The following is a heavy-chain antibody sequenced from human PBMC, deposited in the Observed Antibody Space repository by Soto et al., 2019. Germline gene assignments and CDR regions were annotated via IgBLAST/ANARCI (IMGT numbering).Heavy chain of an antibody. D-gene: IGHD5-18*01. CDR2: FNPTGDTA. J-gene: IGHJ6*02. CDR3: ARGGRIVDTGVGYYYYHAMDV. V-gene: IGHV1-46*01. Sequence: ASVKVSCKASGYTFTSYYIHWVRQAPGQGLEWMGIFNPTGDTASYAQKLQGRVTMTRDTSTGTAYMELGSLRSEDTAVYYCARGGRIVDTGVGYYYYHAMDVWGQGTTVTVSS. CDR1: GYTFTSYY.